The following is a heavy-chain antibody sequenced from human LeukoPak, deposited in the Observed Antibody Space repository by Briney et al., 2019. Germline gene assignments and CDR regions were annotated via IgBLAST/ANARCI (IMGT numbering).Heavy chain of an antibody. CDR1: GFIFSSYS. J-gene: IGHJ4*02. V-gene: IGHV3-21*04. Sequence: GGSLRLSCAASGFIFSSYSMSWVRQAPGKGLEWVSSISTSSSYIYYADSVKGRFTISRDNAKNSLYLQMNSLRAEDTALYYCARDLGTTVVTPSDYWGQGTLVTVSS. D-gene: IGHD4-23*01. CDR2: ISTSSSYI. CDR3: ARDLGTTVVTPSDY.